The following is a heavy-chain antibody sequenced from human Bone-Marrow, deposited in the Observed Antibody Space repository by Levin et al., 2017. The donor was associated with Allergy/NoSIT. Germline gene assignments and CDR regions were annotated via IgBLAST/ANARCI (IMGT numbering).Heavy chain of an antibody. CDR1: GFTFSSYG. CDR2: ISYDGSNK. D-gene: IGHD1-26*01. J-gene: IGHJ6*02. V-gene: IGHV3-30*18. CDR3: AKKSGLTRTKSPPLVGATIQYYYGMDV. Sequence: GESLKISCAASGFTFSSYGMHWVRQAPGKGLEWVAVISYDGSNKYYADSVKGRFTISRDNSKNTLYLQMNSLRAEDTAVYYCAKKSGLTRTKSPPLVGATIQYYYGMDVWGQGTTVTVSS.